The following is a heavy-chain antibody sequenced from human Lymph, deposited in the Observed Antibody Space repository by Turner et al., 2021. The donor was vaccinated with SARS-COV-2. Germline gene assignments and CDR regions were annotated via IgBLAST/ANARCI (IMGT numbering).Heavy chain of an antibody. CDR3: ARVMGEGSDY. D-gene: IGHD2-8*01. J-gene: IGHJ4*02. V-gene: IGHV3-30*04. CDR2: MSYDGSNK. Sequence: QVQLLESGGGVVQHGRSLILPCAASGFTFSSYAMHWVRKAPGKGLEWCARMSYDGSNKYYADSVKCRFTFYRDNSKNTLYLKMDSLGAEDTAVYFGARVMGEGSDYWGQGTLVTVSS. CDR1: GFTFSSYA.